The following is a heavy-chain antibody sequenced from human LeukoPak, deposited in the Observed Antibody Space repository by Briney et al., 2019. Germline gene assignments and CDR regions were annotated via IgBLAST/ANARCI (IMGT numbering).Heavy chain of an antibody. CDR3: ARVRAYSSGWNFDY. CDR2: INPNRGAT. V-gene: IGHV1-2*02. CDR1: GYTFTEYY. Sequence: ASVKVSCKASGYTFTEYYMHWVRQAPGQGLEWTGWINPNRGATKYAQKFQGRVTMTRDTSISTLYMELSRLRSDDTAVYYCARVRAYSSGWNFDYWGQGTLVTVSS. J-gene: IGHJ4*02. D-gene: IGHD6-19*01.